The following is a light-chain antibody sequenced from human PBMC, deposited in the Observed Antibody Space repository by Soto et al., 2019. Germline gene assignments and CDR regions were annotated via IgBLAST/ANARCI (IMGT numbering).Light chain of an antibody. J-gene: IGKJ4*01. CDR2: DVS. Sequence: EIVLTQSPTILSLSPGDRATLSCRASQSVGNSLAWYQQKPGQAPRLLVYDVSDRATGIPARFSGSGSGTDFTLTISSLETEDFAVYYCKQRSNWPPLSFGGVTKVDMK. CDR3: KQRSNWPPLS. V-gene: IGKV3-11*01. CDR1: QSVGNS.